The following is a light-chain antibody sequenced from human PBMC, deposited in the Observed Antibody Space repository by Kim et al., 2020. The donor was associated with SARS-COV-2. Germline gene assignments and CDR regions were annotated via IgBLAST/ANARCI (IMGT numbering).Light chain of an antibody. CDR2: KDV. J-gene: IGLJ2*01. CDR3: QSAESDGSY. V-gene: IGLV3-25*03. CDR1: ALAKQY. Sequence: SYELTQPPSVSVSPGQTATITCSGNALAKQYASWYQQKPGQAPVEVIYKDVERSSGIPERFSAFSSGTRVTLTISGVQAEDEADYYCQSAESDGSYFGGG.